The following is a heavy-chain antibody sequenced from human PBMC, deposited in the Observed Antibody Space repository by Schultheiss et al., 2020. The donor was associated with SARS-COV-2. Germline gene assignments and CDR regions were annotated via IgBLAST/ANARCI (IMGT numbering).Heavy chain of an antibody. Sequence: SQTLSLTCTVSGGSISSFYWSWIRQPPGKGLEWIGEINHSGSTNYNPSLKSRVTISVDTSKNQFSLKLSSVTAADTAVYYCASRIAVAAYDYWGQGTLVTVSS. V-gene: IGHV4-34*01. J-gene: IGHJ4*02. CDR2: INHSGST. CDR3: ASRIAVAAYDY. D-gene: IGHD6-19*01. CDR1: GGSISSFY.